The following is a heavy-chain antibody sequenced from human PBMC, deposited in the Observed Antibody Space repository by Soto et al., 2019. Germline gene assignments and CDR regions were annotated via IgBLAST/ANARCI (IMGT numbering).Heavy chain of an antibody. V-gene: IGHV3-23*01. J-gene: IGHJ4*02. CDR1: GFTFSSYA. Sequence: PGGSLRLSCAASGFTFSSYAMSWVRQAPGKGLEWVPAISGSGGSTYYADSVKGRFTISRDNSKNTLYLQMNSLRAEDTAVYYCAKGSLYYDSSGYADYWGQGTLVTVSS. D-gene: IGHD3-22*01. CDR2: ISGSGGST. CDR3: AKGSLYYDSSGYADY.